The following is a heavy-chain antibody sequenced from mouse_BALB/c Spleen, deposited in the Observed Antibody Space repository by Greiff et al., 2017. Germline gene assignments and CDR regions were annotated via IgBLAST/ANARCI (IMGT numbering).Heavy chain of an antibody. V-gene: IGHV6-6*02. CDR2: IRLKSDNYAT. Sequence: EVQRVESGGSLVQPGGSMKLSCVASGFTFSSYWMSWVRQSPEKGLEWVAEIRLKSDNYATHYAESVKGKFTISRDDSKSRLYLQMNSLRAEDTGIYYCTHGTWFAYWGQGTLVTVSA. CDR1: GFTFSSYW. CDR3: THGTWFAY. J-gene: IGHJ3*01. D-gene: IGHD1-1*01.